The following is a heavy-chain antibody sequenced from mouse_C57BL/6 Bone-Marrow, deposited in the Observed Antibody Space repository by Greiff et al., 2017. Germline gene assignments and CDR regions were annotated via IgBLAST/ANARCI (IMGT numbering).Heavy chain of an antibody. V-gene: IGHV1-78*01. Sequence: VQLQQSGAELARPGASVKLSCKVSGYTFPDHTIHWMKPRSAQGLEWIGYFYPRDGSTKYNEKFKGKATLTADKSSSTAYMQLNSLTSEDAAVYFCARRSNYVGHFDYWGQGTTLTVSS. CDR2: FYPRDGST. CDR3: ARRSNYVGHFDY. J-gene: IGHJ2*01. CDR1: GYTFPDHT. D-gene: IGHD2-5*01.